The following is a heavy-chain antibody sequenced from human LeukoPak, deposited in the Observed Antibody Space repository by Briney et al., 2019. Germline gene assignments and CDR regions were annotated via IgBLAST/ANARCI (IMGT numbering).Heavy chain of an antibody. D-gene: IGHD5-18*01. V-gene: IGHV1-2*02. CDR3: ARGLARGYSYIAIHDY. CDR2: INPNSGGT. J-gene: IGHJ4*02. CDR1: GYTFAGYY. Sequence: ASVKVSCKASGYTFAGYYMHWVRQAPGQGLEWMGWINPNSGGTNYAQKFQGRVTMTRVTSISTAYMELSRLRSDDTAVYYCARGLARGYSYIAIHDYWGQGTLVTVSS.